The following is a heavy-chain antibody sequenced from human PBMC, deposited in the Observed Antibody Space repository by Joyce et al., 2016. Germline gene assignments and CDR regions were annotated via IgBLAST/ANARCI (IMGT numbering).Heavy chain of an antibody. CDR1: GFTVYNNY. V-gene: IGHV3-53*01. CDR3: ARGPSGTATIQ. D-gene: IGHD3-10*01. CDR2: IYSIGTT. J-gene: IGHJ4*02. Sequence: EVQLVESGGGLIQPGGSLRLSCAASGFTVYNNYMAWVRQAPAKGLEWVSIIYSIGTTDYVDSVKGRFTISRDKSKNTLYLQMNSLRADDTGVYYCARGPSGTATIQGGQGTLVTVSS.